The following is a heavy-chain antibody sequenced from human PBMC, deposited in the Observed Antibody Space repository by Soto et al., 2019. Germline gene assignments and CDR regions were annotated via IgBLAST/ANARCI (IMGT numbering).Heavy chain of an antibody. CDR2: ISGSGGST. CDR3: AKASNWNYGTYYYYGMDV. Sequence: GGSLRLSCAASGFTFSSYAMSWVRQAPGKGLEWVSAISGSGGSTYYADSVKGRFTISRDNSKNTLYLQMNSLRAEDTAVYYCAKASNWNYGTYYYYGMDVWGQGTTVTAP. V-gene: IGHV3-23*01. J-gene: IGHJ6*02. CDR1: GFTFSSYA. D-gene: IGHD1-7*01.